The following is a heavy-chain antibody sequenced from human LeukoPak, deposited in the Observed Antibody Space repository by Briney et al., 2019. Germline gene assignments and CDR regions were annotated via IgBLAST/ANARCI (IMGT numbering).Heavy chain of an antibody. J-gene: IGHJ6*03. CDR3: ARGRVSSSTWYSTYYYYFYMDV. Sequence: SETLSLTCTLSDDSITIYYWSWIRQPPGKGLGWIGYIDHTGITNFNTSFKGRVTFSRDTPKKQHSLNLCSATAADTAVYFCARGRVSSSTWYSTYYYYFYMDVWGKGTTVTVSS. CDR1: DDSITIYY. D-gene: IGHD6-13*01. CDR2: IDHTGIT. V-gene: IGHV4-59*01.